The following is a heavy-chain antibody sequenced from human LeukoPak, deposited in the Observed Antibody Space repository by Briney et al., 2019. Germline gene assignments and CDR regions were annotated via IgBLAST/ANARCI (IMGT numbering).Heavy chain of an antibody. CDR2: ISTTSSYT. CDR1: GFXFSDYY. J-gene: IGHJ4*02. CDR3: ARGSGAWSLDY. Sequence: GGSLRLSCAASGFXFSDYYISWIRQAPGKGLEWLSFISTTSSYTKYADSVKGRFTISRDNAKNSLFLQMNSLRAEDTAVYYCARGSGAWSLDYWGQGTLVTVSS. V-gene: IGHV3-11*05. D-gene: IGHD2-21*02.